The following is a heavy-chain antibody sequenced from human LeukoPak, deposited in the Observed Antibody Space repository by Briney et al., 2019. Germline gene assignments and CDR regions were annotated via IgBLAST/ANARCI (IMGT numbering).Heavy chain of an antibody. CDR2: IYHSGST. CDR1: GGSFSGYY. V-gene: IGHV4-34*01. CDR3: AGSSSWYDPLDY. Sequence: SETLSLTCAVSGGSFSGYYWSWIRQPPGKGLEWIGEIYHSGSTNYNPSLKSRVTISVDTSKDQFSLKLSSVTAADTAVYYCAGSSSWYDPLDYWGQGSLVTVSS. J-gene: IGHJ4*02. D-gene: IGHD6-13*01.